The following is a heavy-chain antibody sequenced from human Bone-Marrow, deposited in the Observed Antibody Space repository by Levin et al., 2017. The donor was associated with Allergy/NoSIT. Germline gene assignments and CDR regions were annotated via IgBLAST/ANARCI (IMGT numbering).Heavy chain of an antibody. CDR3: ATSEPLTIAAAGRAVDY. J-gene: IGHJ4*02. V-gene: IGHV1-46*01. D-gene: IGHD6-13*01. Sequence: GESLKISCKASGYTFTSYYMHWVRQAPGQGLEWMGIINPSGGSTSYAQKFQGRVTMTRDTSTSTVYMELSSLRSEDTAVYYCATSEPLTIAAAGRAVDYWGQGTLVTVSS. CDR1: GYTFTSYY. CDR2: INPSGGST.